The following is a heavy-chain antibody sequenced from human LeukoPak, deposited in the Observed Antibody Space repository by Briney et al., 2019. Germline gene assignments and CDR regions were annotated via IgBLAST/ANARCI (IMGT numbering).Heavy chain of an antibody. V-gene: IGHV3-48*02. J-gene: IGHJ4*02. Sequence: GGSLRLSCAASGFTFSRYCMNWVRQAPGMGLEWVSYIYSSSTSIYYADSVKGRFTISRDNAKNSLYLQMNRLRDEDTAVYYCATDRTTGIFDNWGQGTLVTVSS. D-gene: IGHD4-17*01. CDR1: GFTFSRYC. CDR3: ATDRTTGIFDN. CDR2: IYSSSTSI.